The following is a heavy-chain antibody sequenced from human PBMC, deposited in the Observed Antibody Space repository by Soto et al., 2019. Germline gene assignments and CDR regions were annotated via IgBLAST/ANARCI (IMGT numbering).Heavy chain of an antibody. CDR2: ISSSGSNT. J-gene: IGHJ4*02. CDR1: GFTLSDYH. CDR3: AAVINDPGYCTNGVCIY. Sequence: GSLRLSCAASGFTLSDYHMSWIRQAPVKGLEWVSFISSSGSNTHYADSVKGRFTISSDNDETSLYLHMNSLRAEDTAVYYCAAVINDPGYCTNGVCIYWGQGT. D-gene: IGHD2-8*01. V-gene: IGHV3-11*01.